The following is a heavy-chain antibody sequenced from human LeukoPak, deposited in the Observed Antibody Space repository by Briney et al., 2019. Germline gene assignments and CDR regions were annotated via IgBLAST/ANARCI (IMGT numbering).Heavy chain of an antibody. D-gene: IGHD1-20*01. CDR1: GYTFISYG. CDR3: ARGARITGTTRHYYYYYMDV. V-gene: IGHV1-18*03. Sequence: ASVKVSCKASGYTFISYGISWVRQAPGQGLEWMGWISAYNGNTNYAQKLQGRVTMTTDTSTSTAYMELSSLRSEDMAVYYCARGARITGTTRHYYYYYMDVWGKGTTVTVSS. CDR2: ISAYNGNT. J-gene: IGHJ6*03.